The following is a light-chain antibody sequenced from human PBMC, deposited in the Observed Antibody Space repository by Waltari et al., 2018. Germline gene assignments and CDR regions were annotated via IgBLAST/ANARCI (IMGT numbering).Light chain of an antibody. CDR2: KGS. V-gene: IGLV8-61*01. CDR3: SLYMGSGIWV. Sequence: QTVVTQEPSLSVSPGGTVTLTRALSSGSRSSTSYATWYQQTPGQAPRTLVYKGSSRSYGVSDRFSGCVLGNKAALTIKGAQADDESDYYCSLYMGSGIWVFGGGTKLTVL. CDR1: SGSRSSTSY. J-gene: IGLJ3*02.